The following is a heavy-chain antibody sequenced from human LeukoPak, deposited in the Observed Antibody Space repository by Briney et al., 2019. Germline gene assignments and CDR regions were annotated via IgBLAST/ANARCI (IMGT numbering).Heavy chain of an antibody. V-gene: IGHV4-59*01. D-gene: IGHD6-19*01. CDR1: GGSISSYY. CDR2: ISYSGST. CDR3: ARVYSSGWYYFDY. J-gene: IGHJ4*02. Sequence: SETLSLTCTVSGGSISSYYWSWIRQPPGKGLEWIGYISYSGSTNYNPSLKSRVTISVDTSKNQFSLKLSSVTAADTAVYYCARVYSSGWYYFDYWGQGTLVTVSS.